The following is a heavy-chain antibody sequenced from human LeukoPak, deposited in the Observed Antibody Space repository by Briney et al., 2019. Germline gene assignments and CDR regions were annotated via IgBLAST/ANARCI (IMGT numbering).Heavy chain of an antibody. Sequence: GGSLRLSCAASGFTFSSYAMSWVRQAPGKGLEWASAISGSGGSTYYADSVKGRFTISRDNSKNTLYLQMNSLRAEDTAVYYCAKTRGVFLDLDYWGQGTLVTVSS. CDR1: GFTFSSYA. D-gene: IGHD3-10*01. CDR3: AKTRGVFLDLDY. J-gene: IGHJ4*02. CDR2: ISGSGGST. V-gene: IGHV3-23*01.